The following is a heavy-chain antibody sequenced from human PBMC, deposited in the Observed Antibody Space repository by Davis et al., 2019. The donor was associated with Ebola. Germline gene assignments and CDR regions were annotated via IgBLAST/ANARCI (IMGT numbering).Heavy chain of an antibody. CDR2: IYYSGST. CDR1: GGSISSSSYY. D-gene: IGHD3-22*01. CDR3: ARGLTYYYDSSGYYPPIH. Sequence: SETLSLTCTVSGGSISSSSYYWGWIRQPPGKGLEWIGSIYYSGSTYYNPSLKSRVTISVDTSKNQFSLKLSTVTAADTDVYYCARGLTYYYDSSGYYPPIHWGQGTLVTVSS. V-gene: IGHV4-39*07. J-gene: IGHJ4*02.